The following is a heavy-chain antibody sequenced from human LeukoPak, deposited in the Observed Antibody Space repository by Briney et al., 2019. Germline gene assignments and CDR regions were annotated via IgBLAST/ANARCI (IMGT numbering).Heavy chain of an antibody. J-gene: IGHJ5*02. CDR1: GYTFTSYY. Sequence: ASVKVSCKASGYTFTSYYMHWVRPAPGQGLEWMGIINPSGGSTSYAQKFQGRVTMTRDTSTSTVYMELSSLRSEDTAVYYCARANSPEDYSYGRRLGSNWFDPWGQGTLVTVSS. CDR3: ARANSPEDYSYGRRLGSNWFDP. D-gene: IGHD5-18*01. CDR2: INPSGGST. V-gene: IGHV1-46*01.